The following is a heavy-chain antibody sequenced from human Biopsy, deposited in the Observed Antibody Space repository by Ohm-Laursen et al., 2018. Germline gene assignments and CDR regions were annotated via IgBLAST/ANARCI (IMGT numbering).Heavy chain of an antibody. CDR2: IRPLNGDT. CDR3: ARGEVTFGELIVSLDS. CDR1: GYNFISYS. Sequence: ASVKVSCKTFGYNFISYSINWVRQAPGQGLEWMGWIRPLNGDTKYGQKFQDRVTMTTDTSTSTVYMELTSLRSDDTAVYYCARGEVTFGELIVSLDSWGQGTLVTVS. D-gene: IGHD3-16*02. J-gene: IGHJ4*02. V-gene: IGHV1-18*01.